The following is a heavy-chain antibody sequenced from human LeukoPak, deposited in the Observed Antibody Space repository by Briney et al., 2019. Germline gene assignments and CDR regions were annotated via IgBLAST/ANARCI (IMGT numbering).Heavy chain of an antibody. CDR3: AREGLGELTLDY. Sequence: ASVRVSCKASGYTFTGYYMHWVRQAPGQGLEWMGWISTYNGDTNYAQKLQGRVTMTTDTSTNTAYMELRSLRSDDTAVYYCAREGLGELTLDYWGQGTLVTVSS. CDR2: ISTYNGDT. J-gene: IGHJ4*02. V-gene: IGHV1-18*04. D-gene: IGHD3-16*01. CDR1: GYTFTGYY.